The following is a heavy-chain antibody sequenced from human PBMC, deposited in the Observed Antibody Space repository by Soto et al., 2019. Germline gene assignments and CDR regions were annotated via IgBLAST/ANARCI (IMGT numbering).Heavy chain of an antibody. V-gene: IGHV5-51*01. D-gene: IGHD2-2*01. CDR3: ARQRDIVVVPAATRPYYYYYYMDV. CDR1: GYSFTSYW. CDR2: IYPGDSDT. J-gene: IGHJ6*03. Sequence: GESLKISCTGSGYSFTSYWIGWVRQMPGKGLEWMGIIYPGDSDTRYSPSFQGQVTISADKSISTAYLQWSSLKASDTAVYYWARQRDIVVVPAATRPYYYYYYMDVWGKGTTVTVSS.